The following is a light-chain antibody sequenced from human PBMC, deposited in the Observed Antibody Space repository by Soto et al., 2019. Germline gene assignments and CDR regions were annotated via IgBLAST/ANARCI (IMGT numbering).Light chain of an antibody. J-gene: IGKJ1*01. CDR3: QQSYSTPQT. CDR2: AAS. Sequence: DMQTSQSPSYLSASVADRVTIPCRASQSISSYLNWYQQEPGKAPKLLIYAASSLQSGVPSRFSGSGSGTDFTLTISSLQPEDFATYYCQQSYSTPQTLGQGTKVDIK. V-gene: IGKV1-39*01. CDR1: QSISSY.